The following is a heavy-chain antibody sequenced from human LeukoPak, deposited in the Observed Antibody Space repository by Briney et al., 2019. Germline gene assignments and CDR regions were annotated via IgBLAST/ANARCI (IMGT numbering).Heavy chain of an antibody. CDR2: ISAYNGNT. J-gene: IGHJ5*02. Sequence: GALVKVSCKASGYTFTSYGISWVRQAPGQGLEWMGWISAYNGNTNYAQKLQGRVTMTTDTSTSTAYMELRSLRSDDTAVYYCARGIVVVVAATPQVWFDPWGQGTLVTVSS. D-gene: IGHD2-15*01. CDR3: ARGIVVVVAATPQVWFDP. CDR1: GYTFTSYG. V-gene: IGHV1-18*01.